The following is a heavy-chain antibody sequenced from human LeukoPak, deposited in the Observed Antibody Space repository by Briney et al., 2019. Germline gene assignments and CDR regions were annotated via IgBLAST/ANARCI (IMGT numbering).Heavy chain of an antibody. J-gene: IGHJ3*02. D-gene: IGHD3-22*01. CDR3: ARYHKYYYDSSGYYGDAFDI. CDR2: IYYSGST. V-gene: IGHV4-31*03. CDR1: GGSISGGGYY. Sequence: PSETLSLTCTVSGGSISGGGYYWSWIRQHPGKGLEWIGYIYYSGSTYYNPSLKSRVTISVDTSKNQFSLKLSSVTAADTAVYYCARYHKYYYDSSGYYGDAFDIWGQGTMVTVSS.